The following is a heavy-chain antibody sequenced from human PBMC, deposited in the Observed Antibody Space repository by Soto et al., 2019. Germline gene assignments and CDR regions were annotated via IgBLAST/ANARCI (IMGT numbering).Heavy chain of an antibody. J-gene: IGHJ6*01. Sequence: ASVKVCFKASGYPFTGYYIHFVRQAPGQGLEWMGRIDPNSGGTTYAQKFLGRVTMTRDTSISTGYMELTRLTSDDTAMYYCARRQQLVLGHYYHAMDVWGHGTPVTVSS. CDR2: IDPNSGGT. V-gene: IGHV1-2*06. CDR1: GYPFTGYY. D-gene: IGHD6-6*01. CDR3: ARRQQLVLGHYYHAMDV.